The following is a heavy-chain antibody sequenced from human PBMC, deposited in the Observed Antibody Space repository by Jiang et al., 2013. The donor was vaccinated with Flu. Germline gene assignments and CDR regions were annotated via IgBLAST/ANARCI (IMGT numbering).Heavy chain of an antibody. CDR3: ARAFYGDKWFDY. CDR1: GNTLINYD. CDR2: INTNTVNP. Sequence: QSGSELGKPGASVKVSCKASGNTLINYDMNWVRQAPGQGLEWMGWINTNTVNPVYAQGFTGRFVFSLDTSVNTAYLQITSLQAEDTAVYYCARAFYGDKWFDYWGQGTLITVSS. V-gene: IGHV7-4-1*02. J-gene: IGHJ4*02. D-gene: IGHD4-23*01.